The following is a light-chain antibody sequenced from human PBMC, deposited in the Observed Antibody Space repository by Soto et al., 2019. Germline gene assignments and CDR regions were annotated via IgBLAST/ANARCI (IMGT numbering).Light chain of an antibody. CDR1: QTISNW. CDR3: QQYNTYSKT. V-gene: IGKV1-5*01. J-gene: IGKJ1*01. CDR2: DAS. Sequence: DIQMTQSPSTLSASVGDIFTIPCRASQTISNWLAWYQQRPGKEPKLLIFDASSLESGVPSRFSGSGSGTEFTIAISSLQPDDFATYYCQQYNTYSKTFGQGTKV.